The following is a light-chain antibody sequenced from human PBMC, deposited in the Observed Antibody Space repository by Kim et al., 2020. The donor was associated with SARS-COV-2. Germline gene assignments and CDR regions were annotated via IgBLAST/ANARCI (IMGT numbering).Light chain of an antibody. V-gene: IGKV1-39*01. CDR2: GAS. J-gene: IGKJ2*01. CDR3: LQSYTARS. CDR1: QNINTY. Sequence: LSASVGDRVTHTCRASQNINTYLSWYQHKPGNAPKVLITGASSLQNGVSSRFSGSGSGTDFTLTISGLQPEDSATYYCLQSYTARSFGRGTKLEI.